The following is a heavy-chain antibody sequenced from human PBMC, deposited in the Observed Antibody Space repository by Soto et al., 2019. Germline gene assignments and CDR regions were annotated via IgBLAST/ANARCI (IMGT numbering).Heavy chain of an antibody. CDR3: TTGLTIFGVVISSGDY. Sequence: QLQLQESGPGLVRPSETLSLTCTVSGGSIGSSAFYWGWIRQPPGKGLEWIGSIYHSGTTYYNPSLTSRVSISVDTSKNQFFLKLSSVTAADTAVYYCTTGLTIFGVVISSGDYWGQGILVTVSS. D-gene: IGHD3-3*01. CDR2: IYHSGTT. J-gene: IGHJ4*02. CDR1: GGSIGSSAFY. V-gene: IGHV4-39*01.